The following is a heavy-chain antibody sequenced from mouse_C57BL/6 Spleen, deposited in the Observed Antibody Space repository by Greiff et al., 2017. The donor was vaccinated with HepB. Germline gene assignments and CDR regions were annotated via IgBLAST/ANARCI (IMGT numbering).Heavy chain of an antibody. V-gene: IGHV1-82*01. CDR3: AREVWLLRFMDF. CDR2: IYPGDGDT. Sequence: QVQLKQSGPELVKPGASVKISCKASGYAFSSSWMNWVKQRPGKGLEWIGRIYPGDGDTNYNGKFKGKATLTADKSSSTAYMQLSSLTSEDSAVYFCAREVWLLRFMDFGCQGTSVTVSS. J-gene: IGHJ4*01. D-gene: IGHD2-3*01. CDR1: GYAFSSSW.